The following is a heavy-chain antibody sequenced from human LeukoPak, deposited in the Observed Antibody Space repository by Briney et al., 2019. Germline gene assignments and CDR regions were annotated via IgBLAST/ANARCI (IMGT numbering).Heavy chain of an antibody. J-gene: IGHJ6*04. D-gene: IGHD3-10*01. CDR3: ARGRPVTMVRGVTPPSYGMDV. Sequence: GGSLGLSCAASGFTFSSYDMHWVRQATGKGLEWVSAIGTAGDPYYPGSVKGRFTISRENAKNSLYLQMNSLRAGDTAVYYCARGRPVTMVRGVTPPSYGMDVWGKGTTVTVSS. CDR1: GFTFSSYD. CDR2: IGTAGDP. V-gene: IGHV3-13*05.